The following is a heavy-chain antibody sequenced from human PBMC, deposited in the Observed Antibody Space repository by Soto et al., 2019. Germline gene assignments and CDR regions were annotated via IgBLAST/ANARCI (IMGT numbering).Heavy chain of an antibody. J-gene: IGHJ4*02. V-gene: IGHV3-23*01. Sequence: GGSLRLSCAASGFSFSTYAMGWVRQAPGKGLEWVSVMSNTGGNRYYADSVKGRFTISRDNSKNTLFLQMSSLRAGDTAVYYCAKDAARTSGWYYFDYWGQGSLVTVSS. CDR3: AKDAARTSGWYYFDY. CDR1: GFSFSTYA. D-gene: IGHD6-19*01. CDR2: MSNTGGNR.